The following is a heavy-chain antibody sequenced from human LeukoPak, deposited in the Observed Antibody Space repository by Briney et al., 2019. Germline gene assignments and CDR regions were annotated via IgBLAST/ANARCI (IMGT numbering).Heavy chain of an antibody. Sequence: GGSLRLSCAASGFTFSNYWMGWVRPAPGKGLEWVANIKQDGSEINYVDFVKGRFTISRDNARNSLYLQMKSLRAVDTAVYYCARGMGAPDYWGQGTLVTVSS. CDR1: GFTFSNYW. J-gene: IGHJ4*02. CDR3: ARGMGAPDY. V-gene: IGHV3-7*04. CDR2: IKQDGSEI. D-gene: IGHD1-26*01.